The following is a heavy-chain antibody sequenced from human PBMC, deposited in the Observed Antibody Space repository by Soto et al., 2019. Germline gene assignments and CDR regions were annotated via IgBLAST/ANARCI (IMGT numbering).Heavy chain of an antibody. D-gene: IGHD2-21*01. V-gene: IGHV1-3*01. J-gene: IGHJ2*01. CDR3: ARVPGYFIGDL. Sequence: QVQLVQSGAEVKKPGASVKVSCKASGYTFTSYAMHWVRQAPGQRLEWMGWINAGNGNTKYSQKFQGRVTITRDTSASPAYMELSSLRSEDTAVYYCARVPGYFIGDLWGRGTLVSVSS. CDR2: INAGNGNT. CDR1: GYTFTSYA.